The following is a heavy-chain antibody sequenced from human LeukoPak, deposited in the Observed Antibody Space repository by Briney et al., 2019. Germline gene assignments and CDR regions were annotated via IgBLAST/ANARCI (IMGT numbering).Heavy chain of an antibody. CDR1: GYTFTSYY. CDR3: ARDLWFGEFPRPGWFDP. V-gene: IGHV1-46*01. J-gene: IGHJ5*02. CDR2: INPSGGST. D-gene: IGHD3-10*01. Sequence: ASVKVSCKASGYTFTSYYMHWVRQAPGQGLEWMGIINPSGGSTSYAQKFQGRVTMTRDTSTSTVYMELSSLRSEDTAVYYCARDLWFGEFPRPGWFDPWGQGTLVTVSS.